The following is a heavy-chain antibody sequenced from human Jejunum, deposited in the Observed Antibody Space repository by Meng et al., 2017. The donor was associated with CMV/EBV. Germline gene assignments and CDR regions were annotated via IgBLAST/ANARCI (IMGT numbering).Heavy chain of an antibody. J-gene: IGHJ4*02. Sequence: GYTFPHYGISWVRRAPGQGFEWMGWISAYNSNTNYAEKFQGRVTLSTDTSTNTAYMDLTNLRSDDTAVYFCARDPLLNSNFHPLEYWGQGTLVTVSS. CDR1: GYTFPHYG. CDR3: ARDPLLNSNFHPLEY. D-gene: IGHD4-11*01. V-gene: IGHV1-18*01. CDR2: ISAYNSNT.